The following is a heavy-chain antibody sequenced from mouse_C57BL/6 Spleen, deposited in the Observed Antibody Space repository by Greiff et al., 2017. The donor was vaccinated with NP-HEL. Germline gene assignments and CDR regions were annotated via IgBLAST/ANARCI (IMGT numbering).Heavy chain of an antibody. Sequence: EVKLVESGGGLVKPGGSLKLSCAASGFTFSSYAMSWVRQTPEKRLEWVATISDGGSYTYYPDNVKGRFTISRDNAKNNLYLQMSHLKSEDSAMYYCARVGNGYFDYWGQGTTLTVSS. CDR1: GFTFSSYA. D-gene: IGHD2-1*01. CDR3: ARVGNGYFDY. V-gene: IGHV5-4*03. CDR2: ISDGGSYT. J-gene: IGHJ2*01.